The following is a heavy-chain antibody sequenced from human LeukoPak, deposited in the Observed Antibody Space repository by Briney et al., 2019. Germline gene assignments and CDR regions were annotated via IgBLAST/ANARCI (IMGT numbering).Heavy chain of an antibody. CDR1: GFTFTRNC. J-gene: IGHJ5*02. D-gene: IGHD3-3*01. CDR3: ATGSDFYYAS. V-gene: IGHV3-30-3*01. Sequence: EGSLRLSCVASGFTFTRNCMHWVRQAPGKGLEWVAAIPHDGSNAYYADSVKGRFTISRDDSKNTQYLQMNSLRIEDSAVYYCATGSDFYYASWGQGTLVTVSS. CDR2: IPHDGSNA.